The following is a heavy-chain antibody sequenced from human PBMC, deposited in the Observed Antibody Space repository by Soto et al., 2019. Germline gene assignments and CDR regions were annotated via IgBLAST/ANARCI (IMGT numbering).Heavy chain of an antibody. V-gene: IGHV1-2*02. D-gene: IGHD2-15*01. CDR1: GYTFTGYY. CDR2: INPNSGGT. CDR3: ARQGVVVAAKYYNWFDP. J-gene: IGHJ5*02. Sequence: ASVKVSCKASGYTFTGYYMHWVRQAPGQGLEWMEWINPNSGGTNYAQKFQGRVTMTRDTSISTAYRELSRLRSDDTAVYYCARQGVVVAAKYYNWFDPWGQGTLVTGSS.